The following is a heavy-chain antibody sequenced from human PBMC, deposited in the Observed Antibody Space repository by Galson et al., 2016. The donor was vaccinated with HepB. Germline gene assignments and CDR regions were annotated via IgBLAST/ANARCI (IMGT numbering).Heavy chain of an antibody. J-gene: IGHJ4*02. Sequence: SLRLSCAASGFIFRRTGMHWVRQAPGKGLEWVAGTSFDDTNKHNADSVKGRFTISRDTTKNTLYLQMNSLTSEETAVYYCAKDRELQYFDWSMPWYWGQGTLVTVSS. V-gene: IGHV3-30*18. CDR2: TSFDDTNK. CDR1: GFIFRRTG. CDR3: AKDRELQYFDWSMPWY. D-gene: IGHD3-9*01.